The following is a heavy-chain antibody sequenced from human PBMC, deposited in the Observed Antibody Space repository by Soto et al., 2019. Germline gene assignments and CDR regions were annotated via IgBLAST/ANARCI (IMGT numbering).Heavy chain of an antibody. CDR2: ISAGGGGT. CDR1: GFTFSSYA. D-gene: IGHD4-17*01. V-gene: IGHV3-23*01. J-gene: IGHJ4*02. Sequence: EVQLLESGGNLVQPGGSLRLSCEASGFTFSSYAMSWVRQAPGKGLEWVSSISAGGGGTYYVDSVKGRFTISRDNSKNTLYLQMNSLRDEDTAGYYCAKGGLRTGFDYWGQGTLVTVSS. CDR3: AKGGLRTGFDY.